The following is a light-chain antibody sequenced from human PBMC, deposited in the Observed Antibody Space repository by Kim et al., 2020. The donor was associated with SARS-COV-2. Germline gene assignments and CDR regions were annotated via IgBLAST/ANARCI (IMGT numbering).Light chain of an antibody. CDR3: QVWDSSSDQWV. CDR2: YDS. CDR1: NIGSKS. Sequence: APGKTARITRGGNNIGSKSVHWYPKKPGQAPVLVIYYDSDRPAGIPERFSGSNSGNTATLTISRVEAGDEADYYCQVWDSSSDQWVFGGGTKLTVL. V-gene: IGLV3-21*04. J-gene: IGLJ3*02.